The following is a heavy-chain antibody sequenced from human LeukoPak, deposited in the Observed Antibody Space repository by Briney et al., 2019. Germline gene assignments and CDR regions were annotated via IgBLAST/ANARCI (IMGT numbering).Heavy chain of an antibody. CDR2: ISSSGSTI. CDR1: GFTFSDYT. J-gene: IGHJ4*02. V-gene: IGHV3-48*04. Sequence: PGGSLRLSCAASGFTFSDYTMNWVRQAPGKGLEWVSYISSSGSTIYYADSVKGRFTISRDNAKNSLYLQMNSLRAEDTAVYYCARGQADYGDYVLDWGQGTLVTVSS. CDR3: ARGQADYGDYVLD. D-gene: IGHD4-17*01.